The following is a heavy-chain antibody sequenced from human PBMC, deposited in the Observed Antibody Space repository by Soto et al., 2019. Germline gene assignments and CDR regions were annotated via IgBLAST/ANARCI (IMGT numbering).Heavy chain of an antibody. J-gene: IGHJ2*01. CDR2: IWYDGSNK. D-gene: IGHD2-21*01. V-gene: IGHV3-33*01. CDR1: GFTFSSYG. Sequence: QVQLVESGGGVVQPGRSLRLSCAASGFTFSSYGMHWVRQAPGKGLEWVAVIWYDGSNKYYADSVKGRFTISRDNSKNTLCLQMNSLRAEDTAVYYCARDNGAYCGGDCPWYFDLWGRGTLVTVSS. CDR3: ARDNGAYCGGDCPWYFDL.